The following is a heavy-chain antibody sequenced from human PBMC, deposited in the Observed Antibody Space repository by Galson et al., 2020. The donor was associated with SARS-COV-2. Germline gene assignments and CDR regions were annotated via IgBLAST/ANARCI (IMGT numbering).Heavy chain of an antibody. J-gene: IGHJ6*02. Sequence: ASETLSLTCTVSGGSISSDYWGWIRQPPGKGLEWIGSVSYSGSTYYNPSLKGRVTTSFDTSKNQFSLKLSSVTAADTAVYYCARVETISWYRGRYSYNYGMDVWGQGTTVTVSS. CDR1: GGSISSDY. CDR3: ARVETISWYRGRYSYNYGMDV. CDR2: VSYSGST. V-gene: IGHV4-59*01. D-gene: IGHD1-26*01.